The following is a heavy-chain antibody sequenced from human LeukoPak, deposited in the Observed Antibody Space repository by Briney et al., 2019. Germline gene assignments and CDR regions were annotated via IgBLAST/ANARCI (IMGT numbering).Heavy chain of an antibody. CDR3: AKARSMVVANNADY. V-gene: IGHV3-23*01. CDR2: ISGSGGST. CDR1: GFTFSSYA. D-gene: IGHD3-22*01. J-gene: IGHJ4*02. Sequence: SGGSLRLSCAASGFTFSSYAMSWVRQAPGKGLEWVSAISGSGGSTYYADSVKGRFTISRDNSKNTLYLQMNSLRAEDTAVYYCAKARSMVVANNADYWGQGTLVTVSS.